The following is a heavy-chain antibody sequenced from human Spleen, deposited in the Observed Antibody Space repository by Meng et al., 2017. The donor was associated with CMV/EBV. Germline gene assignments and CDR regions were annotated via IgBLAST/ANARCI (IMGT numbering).Heavy chain of an antibody. CDR2: ISSSSSYI. CDR1: GFTFSSYS. D-gene: IGHD2-2*01. V-gene: IGHV3-21*01. CDR3: AREVPAAKLNWFDP. J-gene: IGHJ5*02. Sequence: SGFTFSSYSMNWVRQAPGKGLEWVSSISSSSSYIYYADSVKGRFTISRDNAKSSLYLQMNSLRAEDTAVYYCAREVPAAKLNWFDPWGQGTLVTVSS.